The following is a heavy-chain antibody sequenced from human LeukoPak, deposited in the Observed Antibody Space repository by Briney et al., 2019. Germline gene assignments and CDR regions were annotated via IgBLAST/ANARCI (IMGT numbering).Heavy chain of an antibody. Sequence: QSGGSLRLSCAASGFTFSSYAMSWVRQAPGKGLERVSAISGSGGSTYYADSVKGRFTISRDNSKNTLYLLMNSLRAEDTAVYYCAKSNDSPYYYYGMDVWGQGTTVTVSS. J-gene: IGHJ6*02. CDR2: ISGSGGST. CDR3: AKSNDSPYYYYGMDV. CDR1: GFTFSSYA. D-gene: IGHD3-22*01. V-gene: IGHV3-23*01.